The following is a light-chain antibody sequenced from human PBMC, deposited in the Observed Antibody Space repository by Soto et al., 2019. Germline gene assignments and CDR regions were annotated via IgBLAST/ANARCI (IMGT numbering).Light chain of an antibody. CDR3: MQAQENPLA. CDR1: QSLLNSNGYNY. V-gene: IGKV2-28*01. Sequence: DIVMTQSPLSLPVTPGEPASISCRSSQSLLNSNGYNYLDWYLQKPGQSPQLLMYLASNRASGVPDRFSGSGSGTDFTLKISRXEAEDVGVYYCMQAQENPLAFGGGTKVDIK. J-gene: IGKJ4*01. CDR2: LAS.